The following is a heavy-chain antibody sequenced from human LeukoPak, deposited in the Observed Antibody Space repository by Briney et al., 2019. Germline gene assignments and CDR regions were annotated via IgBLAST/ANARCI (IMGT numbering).Heavy chain of an antibody. CDR2: IYSGGST. D-gene: IGHD3-3*01. V-gene: IGHV3-53*01. Sequence: GGSLRLSCAASGFTVSSNYMSWVRQAPGKGLEWVSVIYSGGSTHYADSVKGRFTISRDNSKNTLYLQMNSLRAEDTAVYYCAKTTYYDFWSGLAARFDYWGQGTLVTVSS. CDR1: GFTVSSNY. CDR3: AKTTYYDFWSGLAARFDY. J-gene: IGHJ4*02.